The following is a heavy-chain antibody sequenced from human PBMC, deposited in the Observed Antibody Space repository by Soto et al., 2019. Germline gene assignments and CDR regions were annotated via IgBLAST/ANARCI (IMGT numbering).Heavy chain of an antibody. V-gene: IGHV4-39*01. CDR1: GGSISSSSDY. J-gene: IGHJ4*02. D-gene: IGHD6-6*01. CDR2: IYYSGST. Sequence: QLQLQESGPGLVKPSETRSRTCTVSGGSISSSSDYWCWIRQPPGKGLEWIGSIYYSGSTYYNPSLKSRVTICVDTSKNQFSLKLSSVTAADTGEYYCAVKYSSSTGPEHDYWGQGTLVTVSS. CDR3: AVKYSSSTGPEHDY.